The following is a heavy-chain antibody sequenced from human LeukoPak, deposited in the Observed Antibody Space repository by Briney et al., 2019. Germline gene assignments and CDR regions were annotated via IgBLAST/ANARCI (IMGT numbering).Heavy chain of an antibody. J-gene: IGHJ6*04. Sequence: SETLSLTCTVSGGSVSIGSYYWSWIRQPPGKGLEWIGYIYYRESTNYNPSLKSRVTISVDTSKNQFSLKLSSVTAADTAVYYCARNRRGDYYYGMDVWGKGTTVTVSS. D-gene: IGHD1-14*01. V-gene: IGHV4-61*01. CDR3: ARNRRGDYYYGMDV. CDR1: GGSVSIGSYY. CDR2: IYYREST.